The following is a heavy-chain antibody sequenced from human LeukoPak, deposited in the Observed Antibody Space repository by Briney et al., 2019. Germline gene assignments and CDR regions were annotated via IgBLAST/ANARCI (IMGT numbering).Heavy chain of an antibody. D-gene: IGHD6-6*01. CDR3: ARFDTISSGVDF. CDR2: IYTSGHT. J-gene: IGHJ4*02. Sequence: SETLSLTCTVSGGSISSYYWSWIRLPAGKGLEWIGRIYTSGHTNYNPSLKNRLTMSVDTSKNQFSLRLRSVTAADAAVYYCARFDTISSGVDFWGQGTLVTVSS. CDR1: GGSISSYY. V-gene: IGHV4-4*07.